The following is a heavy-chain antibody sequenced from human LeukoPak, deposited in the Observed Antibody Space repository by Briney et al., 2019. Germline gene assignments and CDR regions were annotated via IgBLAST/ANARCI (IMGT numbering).Heavy chain of an antibody. D-gene: IGHD5-18*01. CDR3: ARPVDTASLVN. V-gene: IGHV1-46*01. CDR2: INPSGGSA. J-gene: IGHJ4*02. Sequence: ASVKVSCKASGYTFINYYMHWVRQAPGQGLEWMGIINPSGGSAYYAQKFQGRVTMSSDVSTSTFHMELSSLRSEDTAVYYCARPVDTASLVNWGQGTLVTVSS. CDR1: GYTFINYY.